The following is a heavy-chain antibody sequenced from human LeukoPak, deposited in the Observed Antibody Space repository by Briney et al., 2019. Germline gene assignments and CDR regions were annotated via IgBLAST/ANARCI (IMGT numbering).Heavy chain of an antibody. D-gene: IGHD5-18*01. CDR3: GWIDGVDTAMVTPR. Sequence: SETLSLTCTVSGGSISSYYWSWIRRPPGKGLEWIGYVYYSGSTNYNPSLKSRVTISVDTSKNQFSLKLSSVTAADTAVYYRGWIDGVDTAMVTPRWGQGTLVTVSS. V-gene: IGHV4-59*01. CDR2: VYYSGST. J-gene: IGHJ4*02. CDR1: GGSISSYY.